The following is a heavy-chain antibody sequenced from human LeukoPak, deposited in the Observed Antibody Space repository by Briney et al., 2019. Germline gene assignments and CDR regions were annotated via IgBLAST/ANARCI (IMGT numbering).Heavy chain of an antibody. CDR1: GGSISSYY. CDR2: IYYSGTT. CDR3: ARGKTYDDF. Sequence: PSETLALTCNVSGGSISSYYWSWIRQSPGKGLEWIGYIYYSGTTNYNPSLKSRVTTSVDTSKNQFSLKLSSVTAADTAVYYCARGKTYDDFWGQGTLVTVSS. J-gene: IGHJ4*02. V-gene: IGHV4-59*01. D-gene: IGHD3-16*01.